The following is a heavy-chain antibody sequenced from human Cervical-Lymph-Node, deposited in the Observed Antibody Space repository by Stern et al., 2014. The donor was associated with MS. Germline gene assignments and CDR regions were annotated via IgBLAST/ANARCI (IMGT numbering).Heavy chain of an antibody. J-gene: IGHJ4*02. Sequence: QVQLVESGAEVKKPGASVKVSCEASGYTFNRYYIHWVRQAPGQGLEWMGMINPSGASTNYAQKFQGRVTMTRDTSTITVYMVRNSLRSDDTATYYCARDAHGDSFDYWGQGTLVTVSS. CDR1: GYTFNRYY. D-gene: IGHD4-17*01. CDR2: INPSGAST. CDR3: ARDAHGDSFDY. V-gene: IGHV1-46*02.